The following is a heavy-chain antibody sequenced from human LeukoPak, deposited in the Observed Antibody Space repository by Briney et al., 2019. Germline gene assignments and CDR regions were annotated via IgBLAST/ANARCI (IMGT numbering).Heavy chain of an antibody. Sequence: VQPGGSLRLSCAASGFTFSSSAMSWVRQAPGKGLEWVSHITASGTAMFYADSVKGRFTISRDNAKNSLYLQMNSLRDEDTAVYYCASSGSYRFDYWGQGTLVTVSS. D-gene: IGHD1-26*01. CDR2: ITASGTAM. V-gene: IGHV3-48*02. CDR1: GFTFSSSA. J-gene: IGHJ4*02. CDR3: ASSGSYRFDY.